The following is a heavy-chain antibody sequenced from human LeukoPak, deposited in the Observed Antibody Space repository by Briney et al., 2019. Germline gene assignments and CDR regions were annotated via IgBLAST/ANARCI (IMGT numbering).Heavy chain of an antibody. V-gene: IGHV3-74*01. CDR2: INSDGSST. D-gene: IGHD3-22*01. CDR3: ASHDSSGYSNWFDP. CDR1: GFTFSSYW. J-gene: IGHJ5*02. Sequence: PGESLRLSCAASGFTFSSYWMHWVRQAPGKGLVWVSRINSDGSSTSYADSVKGRFTISRDNAKNTLYLQMNSLRAEDTAVYYCASHDSSGYSNWFDPWGQGTLVTVSS.